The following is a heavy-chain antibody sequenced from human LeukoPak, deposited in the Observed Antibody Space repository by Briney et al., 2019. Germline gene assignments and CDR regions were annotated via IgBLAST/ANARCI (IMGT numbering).Heavy chain of an antibody. CDR3: ARVAQGGYSYVN. CDR1: GFTFSSYW. Sequence: GGSLRLSCAASGFTFSSYWMHWVRQAPGKGLVWVSRIKTDGSTTTYADSVKGRFTISRDNAENTLYLQMNSLRAGDTAVYYCARVAQGGYSYVNWGQGTLVTVSS. D-gene: IGHD5-18*01. V-gene: IGHV3-74*01. CDR2: IKTDGSTT. J-gene: IGHJ4*02.